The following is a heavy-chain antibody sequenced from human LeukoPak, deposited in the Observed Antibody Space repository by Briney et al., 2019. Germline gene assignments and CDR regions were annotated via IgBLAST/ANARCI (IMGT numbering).Heavy chain of an antibody. CDR2: ISSSSSYI. CDR1: GYSFTSYA. V-gene: IGHV3-21*01. Sequence: ASVKVSCKASGYSFTSYAMNWVRQAPGKGLEWVSSISSSSSYIYYADSVKGRFTISRDNAKNSLYLQMNSLRAEDTAVYYCASTTDILGYCSSTSCAFDYWGQGTLVTVSS. CDR3: ASTTDILGYCSSTSCAFDY. D-gene: IGHD2-2*01. J-gene: IGHJ4*02.